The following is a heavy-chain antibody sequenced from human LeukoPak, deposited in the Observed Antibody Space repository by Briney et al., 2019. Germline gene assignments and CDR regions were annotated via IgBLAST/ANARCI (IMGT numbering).Heavy chain of an antibody. D-gene: IGHD1-26*01. CDR1: GYTFTTYN. J-gene: IGHJ4*02. CDR3: ARPHSLGGSFYVFDY. CDR2: VSTYNGNT. V-gene: IGHV1-18*01. Sequence: ASVRVSCKTSGYTFTTYNIAWVRQAPGQRLEWVGWVSTYNGNTDYAQTVQGRVAMTTDTSTNTAYMDLRSLRPDDTAVYYCARPHSLGGSFYVFDYWGQGTLITVSS.